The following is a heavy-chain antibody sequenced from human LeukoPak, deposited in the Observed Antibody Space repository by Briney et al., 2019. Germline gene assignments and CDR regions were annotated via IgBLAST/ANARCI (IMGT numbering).Heavy chain of an antibody. J-gene: IGHJ4*02. CDR2: IYSGGST. D-gene: IGHD5-24*01. CDR1: GFTVSSNY. Sequence: PGGSLRLSCAAPGFTVSSNYMSWVRQAPGKGLEWVSVIYSGGSTYYADSVKGRFTISRDNSKNTLYLQMNSLRAEDMAVYYCARGPRVATIPFDYWGQGTLVTVSS. V-gene: IGHV3-53*01. CDR3: ARGPRVATIPFDY.